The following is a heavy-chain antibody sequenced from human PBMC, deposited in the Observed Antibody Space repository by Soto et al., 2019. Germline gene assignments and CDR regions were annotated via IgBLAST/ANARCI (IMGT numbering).Heavy chain of an antibody. Sequence: QVQLVESGGGVVQPGRSLRLSCAASGFTFSNYIMHWVRQAPGKGLEWVAMILHDGNNKYYADSVEGRFTISRDNSKNTLYLQMNSLRTEDTAMYYCARDDEDGSYCDLGYWGQGTLVTVSS. CDR3: ARDDEDGSYCDLGY. J-gene: IGHJ4*02. CDR1: GFTFSNYI. D-gene: IGHD3-10*01. CDR2: ILHDGNNK. V-gene: IGHV3-30-3*01.